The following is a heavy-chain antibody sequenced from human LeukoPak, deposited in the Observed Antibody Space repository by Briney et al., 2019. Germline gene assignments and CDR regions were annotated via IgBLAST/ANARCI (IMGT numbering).Heavy chain of an antibody. D-gene: IGHD6-13*01. J-gene: IGHJ5*02. V-gene: IGHV4-34*01. CDR1: GGSFSGYY. Sequence: SETLSLTCAVYGGSFSGYYWSWIRQPPGKGLEWIGEINHSGSTNYNPSLKSRVTISVDTSKNQFSLKLRSVTAADTAVYYCARKEGGQLVNTRRWFDPWGQGTPVTVSS. CDR2: INHSGST. CDR3: ARKEGGQLVNTRRWFDP.